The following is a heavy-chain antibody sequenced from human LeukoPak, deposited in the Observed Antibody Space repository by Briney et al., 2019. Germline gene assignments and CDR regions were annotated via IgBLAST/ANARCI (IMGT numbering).Heavy chain of an antibody. Sequence: GASVKVSCKASGGTFNSYAISWVRQAPGQGLEWMGRIIPILGIANYAQKFQGRVTITADKSTSTAYMELSNLRSEDTAVYYCASRDIVVVVAATNTFNIWGQGTMVTVSS. J-gene: IGHJ3*02. V-gene: IGHV1-69*04. CDR1: GGTFNSYA. D-gene: IGHD2-15*01. CDR3: ASRDIVVVVAATNTFNI. CDR2: IIPILGIA.